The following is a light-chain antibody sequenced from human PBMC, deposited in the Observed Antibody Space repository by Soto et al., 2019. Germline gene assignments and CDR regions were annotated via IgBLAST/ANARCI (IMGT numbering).Light chain of an antibody. CDR1: QSISTY. J-gene: IGKJ2*01. CDR2: HAS. V-gene: IGKV1-5*01. CDR3: QQYNRYSYT. Sequence: DIQMTQSPSTLSASVGARVTITCRASQSISTYLAWYQQKPGKAPKLLIYHASNLESGVPSRFSGSGSGTEFTLTISSLQPDDFATYYCQQYNRYSYTFGQGTKVDIK.